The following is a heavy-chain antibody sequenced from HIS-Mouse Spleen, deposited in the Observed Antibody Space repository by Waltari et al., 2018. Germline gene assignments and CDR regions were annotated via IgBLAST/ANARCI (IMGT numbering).Heavy chain of an antibody. V-gene: IGHV4-39*07. Sequence: QLQLQESGPGLVKPSETLSLTCTVSGGSISSSSYYWGWIRQPPGKGLEWIGSFSYSGRTYYTPSLKSRGTISVDTSKNQFSLKLSSVTAADTAVYYCAREIPYSSSWYDWYFDLWGRGTLVTVSS. CDR1: GGSISSSSYY. J-gene: IGHJ2*01. D-gene: IGHD6-13*01. CDR3: AREIPYSSSWYDWYFDL. CDR2: FSYSGRT.